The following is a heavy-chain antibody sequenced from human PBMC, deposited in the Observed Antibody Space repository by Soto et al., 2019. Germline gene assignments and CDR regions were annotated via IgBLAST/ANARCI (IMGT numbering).Heavy chain of an antibody. Sequence: SETLSLTCAVYGGSFSGYYWSWIRQPPGKGLEWIGEINHSGSTNYNPSLKSRVTISVDTSKNQFSLKLSSVTAADTAVYYCARERERGRIEAVAIDYWGQGTLVTVSS. J-gene: IGHJ4*02. V-gene: IGHV4-34*01. CDR3: ARERERGRIEAVAIDY. D-gene: IGHD6-13*01. CDR2: INHSGST. CDR1: GGSFSGYY.